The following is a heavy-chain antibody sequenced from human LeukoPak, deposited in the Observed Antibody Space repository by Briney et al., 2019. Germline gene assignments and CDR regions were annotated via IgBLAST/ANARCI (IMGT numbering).Heavy chain of an antibody. D-gene: IGHD5-18*01. Sequence: ASVTVSFKASGYTFTSYGISWVRQAPGQGLEWMGWISAYNGNTNYAQKLQGRVTMTTDTSTSTAYMELRSLRSDDTAVYYCARFGLDTAMVTPNIQSHYYYYYGMDVWGQGTTVTVSS. V-gene: IGHV1-18*01. CDR1: GYTFTSYG. CDR2: ISAYNGNT. J-gene: IGHJ6*02. CDR3: ARFGLDTAMVTPNIQSHYYYYYGMDV.